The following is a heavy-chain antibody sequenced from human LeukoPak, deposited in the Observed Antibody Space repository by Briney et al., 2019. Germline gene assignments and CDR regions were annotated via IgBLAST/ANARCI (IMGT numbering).Heavy chain of an antibody. V-gene: IGHV3-21*01. J-gene: IGHJ6*03. D-gene: IGHD4-17*01. CDR3: ASRYGDLNYYYMDV. CDR1: GFTFSSYS. CDR2: ISSSSSYI. Sequence: PGGSLRLSCAASGFTFSSYSMNWVRQAPGKGLEWVSSISSSSSYIYYADSVKGRFTISRDNAKNSLYLQMNSLRAEDTAVYYCASRYGDLNYYYMDVWGKGTTVTVSS.